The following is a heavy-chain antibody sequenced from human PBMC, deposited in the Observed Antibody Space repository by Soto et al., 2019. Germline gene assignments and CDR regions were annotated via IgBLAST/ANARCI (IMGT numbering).Heavy chain of an antibody. CDR3: ARGGDILTGYYTLDY. J-gene: IGHJ4*02. CDR1: GFTFSTYA. CDR2: ISYGGGTT. D-gene: IGHD3-9*01. Sequence: GSLRLSCAASGFTFSTYAMSWVRQAPGKGLEWVSAISYGGGTTYYADSVKGRFTISRDNSKNTLYLQMNSLGAEDTAVYYCARGGDILTGYYTLDYWGQGTLVTVSS. V-gene: IGHV3-23*01.